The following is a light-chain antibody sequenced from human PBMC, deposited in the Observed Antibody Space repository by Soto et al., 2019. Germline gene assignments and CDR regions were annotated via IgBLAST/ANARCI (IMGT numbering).Light chain of an antibody. CDR2: DAS. CDR1: QSVSSN. Sequence: EIVMTQSPATLAVSLGERATLSCRASQSVSSNLAWYQQKPGQAPRLLIYDASTRATGIPARFSGSGSGTEFTLTISSLQSEDSALYYCQQYNDWLPLTFGQGTKVEVK. CDR3: QQYNDWLPLT. V-gene: IGKV3-15*01. J-gene: IGKJ1*01.